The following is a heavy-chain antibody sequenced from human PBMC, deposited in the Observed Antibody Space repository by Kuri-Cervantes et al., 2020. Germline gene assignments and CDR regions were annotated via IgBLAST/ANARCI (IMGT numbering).Heavy chain of an antibody. CDR3: ARSGYSGYDFEGTYYYYYMDV. Sequence: GGSLRLSCAASGFTFDDYAMHWVRQAPGKGLEWVSGISWNSGSIGYADSVKGRFTISRDNAKNSLYLQMNSLRAGDTAVYYCARSGYSGYDFEGTYYYYYMDVWGKGTTVTVSS. D-gene: IGHD5-12*01. CDR1: GFTFDDYA. CDR2: ISWNSGSI. V-gene: IGHV3-9*01. J-gene: IGHJ6*03.